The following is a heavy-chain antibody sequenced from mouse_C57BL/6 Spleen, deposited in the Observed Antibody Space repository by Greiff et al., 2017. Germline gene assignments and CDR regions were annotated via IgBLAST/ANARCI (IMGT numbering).Heavy chain of an antibody. CDR2: INPNNGGT. V-gene: IGHV1-18*01. CDR3: AREGYYYGSPYYFDD. J-gene: IGHJ2*01. CDR1: GYTFTDYN. D-gene: IGHD1-1*01. Sequence: VQLKQSGPELVKPGASVKIPCKASGYTFTDYNMDWVKQSHGKSLEWIGDINPNNGGTIYNQKFKGKATLTVDKSSSTAYMELRSLTSEDTAVYYCAREGYYYGSPYYFDDWGQGTTLTVSS.